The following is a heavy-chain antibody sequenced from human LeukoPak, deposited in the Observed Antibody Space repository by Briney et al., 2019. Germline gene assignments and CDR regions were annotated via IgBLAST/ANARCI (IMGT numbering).Heavy chain of an antibody. CDR3: ARYGYYYDSSGYYVYYFDY. CDR2: IYYSGST. J-gene: IGHJ4*02. V-gene: IGHV4-59*02. CDR1: GGPVSSYY. Sequence: SETLSPTCTVSGGPVSSYYWSWIRQPPGKGLEWIGYIYYSGSTNYNPSLKSRVTISVDTSKNQFSLKLSSVTAADTAVYYCARYGYYYDSSGYYVYYFDYWGQGTLVTVSS. D-gene: IGHD3-22*01.